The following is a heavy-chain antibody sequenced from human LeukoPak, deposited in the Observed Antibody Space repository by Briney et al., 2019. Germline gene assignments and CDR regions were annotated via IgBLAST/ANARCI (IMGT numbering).Heavy chain of an antibody. D-gene: IGHD6-13*01. CDR3: ARLGSVAAAGYYMDV. V-gene: IGHV5-51*01. CDR2: IYPGDSDT. Sequence: GESLKISCKGSGYSFTGYWIGWVRQMPGKGLEWMGIIYPGDSDTRYSPSFQGQVTISADKSISTAYLQWSSLKASDTAMYYCARLGSVAAAGYYMDVWGKGTTVTVSS. CDR1: GYSFTGYW. J-gene: IGHJ6*03.